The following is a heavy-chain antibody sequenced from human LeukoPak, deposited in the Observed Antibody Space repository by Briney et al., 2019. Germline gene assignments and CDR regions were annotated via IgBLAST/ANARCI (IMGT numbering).Heavy chain of an antibody. V-gene: IGHV3-33*01. Sequence: QTGGSLRLSCVVSGFTFSTHGFHWVRQAPGKGLEWVSVIWHDGGRKEYADSVRGRFTISRDNSNLYLQMNSLRAEDTAIYYCARDIGNSGFSLDYWGQGTPVTVSS. J-gene: IGHJ4*02. D-gene: IGHD5-12*01. CDR3: ARDIGNSGFSLDY. CDR1: GFTFSTHG. CDR2: IWHDGGRK.